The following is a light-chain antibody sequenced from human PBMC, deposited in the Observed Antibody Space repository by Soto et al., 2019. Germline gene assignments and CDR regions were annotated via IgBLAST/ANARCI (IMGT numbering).Light chain of an antibody. V-gene: IGLV2-14*01. CDR3: SLYTISRTLYV. CDR2: EVS. CDR1: SSDVGGYNY. Sequence: QSVLTQPASVSGSPGQSITISCTGTSSDVGGYNYVSWYQQHPGKAPKLMIYEVSNRPSGVSNRFSGSKSGNTASLTISGLQDEDEADYYCSLYTISRTLYVVGTGTTVTVL. J-gene: IGLJ1*01.